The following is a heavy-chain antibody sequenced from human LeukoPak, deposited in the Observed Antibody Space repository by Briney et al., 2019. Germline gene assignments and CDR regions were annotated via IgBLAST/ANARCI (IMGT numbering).Heavy chain of an antibody. V-gene: IGHV3-23*01. CDR3: ARGKAGGLVDLFDP. CDR2: IVATCEGT. D-gene: IGHD3/OR15-3a*01. J-gene: IGHJ5*02. Sequence: GGSLRLSCAASGFTFSAYAMMWVRQAPGKGLEWVSSIVATCEGTFYADSVQGRFIISRDNSESTVSLQMNSLRAEDTAVYYCARGKAGGLVDLFDPWGQGTLVTVSS. CDR1: GFTFSAYA.